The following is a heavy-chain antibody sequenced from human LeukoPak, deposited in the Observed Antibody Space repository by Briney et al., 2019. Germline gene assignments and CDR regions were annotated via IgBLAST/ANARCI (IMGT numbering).Heavy chain of an antibody. D-gene: IGHD3-22*01. CDR3: XRDEDSGYYSA. CDR2: ISSSGSTI. J-gene: IGHJ5*02. V-gene: IGHV3-11*01. CDR1: GFTFSDYY. Sequence: GGSLRLSCAASGFTFSDYYMSWIRQAPGKGLEWVSYISSSGSTIYYADSVKGRFTISRDNAKNSLYLQMNSLRAEDTAVYYCXRDEDSGYYSAWGQGTLVTVXS.